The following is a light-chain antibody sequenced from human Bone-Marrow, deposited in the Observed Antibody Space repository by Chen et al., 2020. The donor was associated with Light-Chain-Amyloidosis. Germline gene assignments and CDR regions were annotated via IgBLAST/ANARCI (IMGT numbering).Light chain of an antibody. J-gene: IGLJ3*02. CDR3: QVWDRSSDRPV. CDR2: DDS. CDR1: NIGSTS. Sequence: SYVLTQPSSVSVAPGHTATLACGGHNIGSTSVHWYQQTPGQAPLLVVYDDSDRPSGIPERLSGSNSGNTATLTIRRVEAGDEADYYCQVWDRSSDRPVFGGGTKLTVL. V-gene: IGLV3-21*02.